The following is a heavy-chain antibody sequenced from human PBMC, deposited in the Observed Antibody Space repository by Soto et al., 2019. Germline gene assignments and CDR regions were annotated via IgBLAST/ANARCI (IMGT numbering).Heavy chain of an antibody. D-gene: IGHD1-26*01. Sequence: EVQLVESGGGLIQPGGSLRLSCAASGFTVSSHYMSWVRQAPGKGLEWVSVIYSGGSTYYADSVKCRFTISRDNSKNTLYLQLNSLSAEDTAVYYCARAPGVRSYCTHYYWYFDLWGRGTLVTLSS. CDR3: ARAPGVRSYCTHYYWYFDL. V-gene: IGHV3-53*01. CDR2: IYSGGST. CDR1: GFTVSSHY. J-gene: IGHJ2*01.